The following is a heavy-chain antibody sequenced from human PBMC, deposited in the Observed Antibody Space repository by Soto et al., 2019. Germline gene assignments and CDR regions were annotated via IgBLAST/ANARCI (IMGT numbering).Heavy chain of an antibody. CDR1: GFTFTSYW. CDR3: ARDGSGWDYYFDY. V-gene: IGHV3-74*01. D-gene: IGHD6-19*01. Sequence: GRSLRLSCAASGFTFTSYWMHRVLQAPGKGLVWVSRINSDGSSTTYADSVKGRFTISRDNAKNTLYLQMNSLRAEDTAVYYCARDGSGWDYYFDYWGQGTLVTVSS. J-gene: IGHJ4*02. CDR2: INSDGSST.